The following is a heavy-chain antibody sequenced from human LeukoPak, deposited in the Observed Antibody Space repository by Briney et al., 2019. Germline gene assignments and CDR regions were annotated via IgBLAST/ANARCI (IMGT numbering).Heavy chain of an antibody. CDR2: INHSGST. D-gene: IGHD1-26*01. J-gene: IGHJ3*02. V-gene: IGHV4-34*01. Sequence: SETLSLTCAVYGGSFSGYYWSWIRQPPGKGLEWIGEINHSGSTNYNPSLKSRVTISVDTSKNQFSLKLSSVTAADTAVYYCARELATPGNAFDIWGQGTMVTVSS. CDR3: ARELATPGNAFDI. CDR1: GGSFSGYY.